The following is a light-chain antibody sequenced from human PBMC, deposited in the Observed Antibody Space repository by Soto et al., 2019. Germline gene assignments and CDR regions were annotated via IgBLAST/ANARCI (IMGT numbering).Light chain of an antibody. CDR1: SSDVGGYNY. CDR3: SSYTSDITPYV. CDR2: DVS. V-gene: IGLV2-14*01. Sequence: QSVLTQPASVSGSPGQSITISCTGTSSDVGGYNYVSWYQQHPGTAPKLTIYDVSTRPSGVSNRFSGSKSGNTASRTISGLLAEDEAHYYCSSYTSDITPYVFGAGTQLTVL. J-gene: IGLJ7*01.